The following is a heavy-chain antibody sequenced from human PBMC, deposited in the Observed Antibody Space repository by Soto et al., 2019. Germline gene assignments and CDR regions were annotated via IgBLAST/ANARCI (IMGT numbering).Heavy chain of an antibody. J-gene: IGHJ6*02. Sequence: GGSLRLSCAASGFTFSNYWMTWVRQAPGKGLEWVANIKQDGSEKYYVDSVKGRFTISRDNSKNTLYLQMNSLRAEDTAVYYCARARNYDFWSGYPYYYYGMDVWGQGTTVTVSS. D-gene: IGHD3-3*01. CDR1: GFTFSNYW. V-gene: IGHV3-7*03. CDR3: ARARNYDFWSGYPYYYYGMDV. CDR2: IKQDGSEK.